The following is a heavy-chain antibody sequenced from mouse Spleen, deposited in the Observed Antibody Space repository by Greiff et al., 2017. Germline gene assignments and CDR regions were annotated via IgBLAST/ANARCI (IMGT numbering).Heavy chain of an antibody. CDR2: INPSNGGT. CDR3: ARSLYYYGSSYDYFDY. D-gene: IGHD1-1*01. CDR1: GYTFTSYW. V-gene: IGHV1-53*01. Sequence: QVHVKQPGTELVKPGASVKLSCKASGYTFTSYWMHWVKQRPGQGLEWIGNINPSNGGTNYNEKFKSKATLTVDKSSSTAYMQLSSLTSEDSAVYYCARSLYYYGSSYDYFDYWGQGTTLTVSS. J-gene: IGHJ2*01.